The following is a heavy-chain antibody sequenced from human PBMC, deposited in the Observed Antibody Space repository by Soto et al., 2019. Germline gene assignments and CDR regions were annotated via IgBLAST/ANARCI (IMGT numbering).Heavy chain of an antibody. CDR1: GFTFSRYT. CDR2: ISSGSLSI. V-gene: IGHV3-48*02. CDR3: ARGGRSSDNGMDV. J-gene: IGHJ6*02. Sequence: EVQLEESGGGLVQPGGSLRLSCAASGFTFSRYTMNWVRQTPGKGLEWVSYISSGSLSIYYADSVKGRFTVSRDNAKNSLLLQMNSLRDEDTAVYYCARGGRSSDNGMDVWGQGTTVTVSS. D-gene: IGHD3-10*01.